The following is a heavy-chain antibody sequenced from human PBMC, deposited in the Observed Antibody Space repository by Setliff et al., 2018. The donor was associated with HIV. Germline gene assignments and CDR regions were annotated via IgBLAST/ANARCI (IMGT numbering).Heavy chain of an antibody. CDR3: ARGRYDDWNYAARGNWFDS. V-gene: IGHV4-4*07. Sequence: LPETLSLTCTVSGDSISNHYWTWIRQPAGKGLEWIGRIYGSGTSNYNPSLKSRVTMSFDSSNNQFSLKVSSVTAADTAVYYCARGRYDDWNYAARGNWFDSWGQGTLVTVSS. D-gene: IGHD1-7*01. J-gene: IGHJ5*01. CDR1: GDSISNHY. CDR2: IYGSGTS.